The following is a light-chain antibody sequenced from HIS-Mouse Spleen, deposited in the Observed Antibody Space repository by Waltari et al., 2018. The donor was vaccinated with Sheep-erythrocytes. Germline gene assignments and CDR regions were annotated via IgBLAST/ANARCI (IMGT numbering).Light chain of an antibody. Sequence: SYELTQPPSVSVSPGQTARITCSGDALPKQYAYWYQQKPGQAPVLVIYKDSKRPSGVPDRFSGSKSGNTASLTISGLQAEDEADYYCCSYAGSYNYVFGTGTKVTVL. V-gene: IGLV3-25*02. J-gene: IGLJ1*01. CDR2: KDS. CDR1: ALPKQY. CDR3: CSYAGSYNYV.